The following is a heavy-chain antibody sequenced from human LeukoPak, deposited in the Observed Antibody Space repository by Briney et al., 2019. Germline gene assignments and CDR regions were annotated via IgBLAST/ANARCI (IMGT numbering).Heavy chain of an antibody. V-gene: IGHV4-34*01. CDR3: ASKSTDHGELRFDY. CDR2: INHSGNT. J-gene: IGHJ4*02. D-gene: IGHD4-17*01. CDR1: GGSFSGYY. Sequence: SETLSLTCAVYGGSFSGYYWSWIRQPPGKGLEWIGEINHSGNTNYNPSLKSRVTISVDTSKNQFSLKVSSVTAADTGVYYCASKSTDHGELRFDYWGQGTLVTVSS.